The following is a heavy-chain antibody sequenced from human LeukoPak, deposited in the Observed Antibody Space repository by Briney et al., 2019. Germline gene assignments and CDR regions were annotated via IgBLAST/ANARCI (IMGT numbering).Heavy chain of an antibody. CDR2: ISYDGSNK. V-gene: IGHV3-30*18. CDR3: AKGRGFDP. CDR1: GFTFSSYG. Sequence: GGSPRLSCAASGFTFSSYGMHWVRQAPGKGLEWVAVISYDGSNKYYADSVKGRFTISRDNSKNTLYLQMNSLRAEDTAVYYCAKGRGFDPWGQGTLVTVSS. J-gene: IGHJ5*02.